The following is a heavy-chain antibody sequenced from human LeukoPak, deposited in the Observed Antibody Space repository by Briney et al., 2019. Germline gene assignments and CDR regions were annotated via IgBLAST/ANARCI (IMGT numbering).Heavy chain of an antibody. J-gene: IGHJ5*02. CDR1: GDTFSSYA. CDR3: ARDRGVVPLDP. Sequence: ASVKVSCKASGDTFSSYAISWVRQAPGQGLEWMGGIIPIFGTANYAQKFQGRVTITTDESTSTAYMELSSLRSEDTAVYYCARDRGVVPLDPWGQGTLVTVSS. D-gene: IGHD2-2*01. CDR2: IIPIFGTA. V-gene: IGHV1-69*05.